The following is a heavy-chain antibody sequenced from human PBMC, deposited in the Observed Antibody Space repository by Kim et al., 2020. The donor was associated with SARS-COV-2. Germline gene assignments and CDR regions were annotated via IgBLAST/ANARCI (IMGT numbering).Heavy chain of an antibody. CDR1: GFTFSSYS. CDR2: ISSSSSYI. Sequence: GGSLRLSCAASGFTFSSYSMNWVRQAPGKGLEWVSSISSSSSYIYYADSVKGRFTISRDNAKNSLYLQMNSLRAEDTAVYYCARDLMYYGSGSYGFDYWGQGTLVTVSS. D-gene: IGHD3-10*01. CDR3: ARDLMYYGSGSYGFDY. V-gene: IGHV3-21*01. J-gene: IGHJ4*02.